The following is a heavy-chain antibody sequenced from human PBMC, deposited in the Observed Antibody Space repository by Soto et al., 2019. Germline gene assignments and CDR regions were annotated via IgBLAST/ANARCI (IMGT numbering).Heavy chain of an antibody. CDR3: ARADTAISGS. Sequence: QVQLQESGPGLVKPSGTLSLTCAVSGGSISSSNWWSWVRQPPGKGLEWIGEIYHSGSTNYNPSLKRRVTISVDKAKPKFSLKLSSVTAADTAVYYCARADTAISGSWGQGTLVTVSS. V-gene: IGHV4-4*02. CDR2: IYHSGST. CDR1: GGSISSSNW. J-gene: IGHJ4*02. D-gene: IGHD5-18*01.